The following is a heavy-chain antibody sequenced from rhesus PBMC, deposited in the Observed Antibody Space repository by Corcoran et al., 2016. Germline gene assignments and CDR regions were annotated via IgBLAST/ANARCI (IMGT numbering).Heavy chain of an antibody. Sequence: QVQLQESGPGVVKPSETLSLTCAVSGGSISSGYDWSWIRQPPGKGLEWIGYIFCSSGSTNYNPSLTNRVTIAKAASKNQCSLKLSSVTAADTAVYYCARSIAAAGMSFDYWGQGVLVTVSS. CDR1: GGSISSGYD. D-gene: IGHD6-25*01. CDR3: ARSIAAAGMSFDY. J-gene: IGHJ4*01. CDR2: IFCSSGST. V-gene: IGHV4-76*01.